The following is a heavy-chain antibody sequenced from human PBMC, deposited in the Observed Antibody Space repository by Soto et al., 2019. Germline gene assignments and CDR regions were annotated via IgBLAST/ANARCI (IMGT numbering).Heavy chain of an antibody. CDR2: IIPILGIA. Sequence: SVKVSCTASGGTFSSYTISWVRQAPGQGLEWMGRIIPILGIANYAQKFQGRVTITADKSTSTAYMELSSLRSEDTAVYYCARDLWSPHYYYYMDVWGKGTTVTVSS. V-gene: IGHV1-69*04. CDR3: ARDLWSPHYYYYMDV. CDR1: GGTFSSYT. D-gene: IGHD3-3*01. J-gene: IGHJ6*03.